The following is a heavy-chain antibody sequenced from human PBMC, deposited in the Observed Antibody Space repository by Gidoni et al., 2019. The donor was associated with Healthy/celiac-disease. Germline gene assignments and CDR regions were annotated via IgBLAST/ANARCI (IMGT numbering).Heavy chain of an antibody. CDR1: GFPFRSYS. D-gene: IGHD4-17*01. CDR3: ARDLEAVTTLGFDY. Sequence: EVQLVASGGGLVTPGGSLRLSCAASGFPFRSYSRNWVRQAPGKGLEWVPSISSSSSYIYYADSVKGRFTISRDNAKNSLYLQMNSLRAEDTAVYYCARDLEAVTTLGFDYWGQGTLVTVSS. J-gene: IGHJ4*02. V-gene: IGHV3-21*01. CDR2: ISSSSSYI.